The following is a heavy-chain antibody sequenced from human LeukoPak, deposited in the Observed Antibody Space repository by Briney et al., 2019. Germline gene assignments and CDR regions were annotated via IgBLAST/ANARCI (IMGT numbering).Heavy chain of an antibody. J-gene: IGHJ3*02. CDR2: VYYSGST. V-gene: IGHV4-59*01. CDR3: AREPFYHDAFDI. Sequence: SETLSLTCTVSGGSISYYYWSWIRQPPGKGLQWIGYVYYSGSTNYNPSLKSRVTISVDTSKNQFSLKLNSVTPADTAVYYCAREPFYHDAFDIWGQGTMVIVSS. CDR1: GGSISYYY. D-gene: IGHD1-14*01.